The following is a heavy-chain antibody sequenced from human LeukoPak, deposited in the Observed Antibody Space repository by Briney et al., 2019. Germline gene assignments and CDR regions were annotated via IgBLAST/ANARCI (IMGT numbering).Heavy chain of an antibody. CDR1: GGSFSGYY. CDR3: ASRGSSWPNNWFDP. J-gene: IGHJ5*02. CDR2: INHSGST. V-gene: IGHV4-34*01. Sequence: SETLSLTCAVYGGSFSGYYWSWIRQPPGKGLEWIGEINHSGSTNYDPSLKSRVTISVDTSKNQFSLKLSSVTAADTAVYYCASRGSSWPNNWFDPWGQGTLVTVSS. D-gene: IGHD6-13*01.